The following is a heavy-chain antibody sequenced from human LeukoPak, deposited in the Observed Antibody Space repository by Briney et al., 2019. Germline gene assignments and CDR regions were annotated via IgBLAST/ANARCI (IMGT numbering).Heavy chain of an antibody. CDR1: GFTFDDYG. V-gene: IGHV3-20*04. Sequence: PGGSLRLSCAASGFTFDDYGMSWVRQAPGKGLEWVSGINWNGGSTGYADSVKGRLTISRDNSKNTLYLQMNSLRAEDTAIYYCAKEAQLWAPYFDYWGQGTLVTVSS. D-gene: IGHD5-18*01. CDR2: INWNGGST. CDR3: AKEAQLWAPYFDY. J-gene: IGHJ4*02.